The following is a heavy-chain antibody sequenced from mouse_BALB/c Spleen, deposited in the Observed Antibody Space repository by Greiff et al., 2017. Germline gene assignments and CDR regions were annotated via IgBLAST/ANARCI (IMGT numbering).Heavy chain of an antibody. CDR1: GFTFSSYA. V-gene: IGHV5-9-4*01. J-gene: IGHJ4*01. CDR3: ARDGSSFYYAMDY. Sequence: LVESGGGLVKPGGSLKLSCAASGFTFSSYAMSWVRQSPEKRLEWVAGISSGGSYTYYPDTVTGRFTISRDNAKNTLYLEMSSLRSEDTAMYYCARDGSSFYYAMDYWGQGTSVTVSS. CDR2: ISSGGSYT. D-gene: IGHD1-1*01.